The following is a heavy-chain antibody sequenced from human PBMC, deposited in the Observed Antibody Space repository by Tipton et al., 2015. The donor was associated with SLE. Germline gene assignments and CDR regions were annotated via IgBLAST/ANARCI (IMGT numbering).Heavy chain of an antibody. Sequence: TLALTCTVSGGSISSYYWSWIRQPPGKGLEWIGYIYYSVSTNYNPSLKSRVTISVDTSKNQFSLKLSSVTAADTAVYYCASETYYYGSGTRAFDIWGQGTMVTVSS. CDR3: ASETYYYGSGTRAFDI. CDR1: GGSISSYY. J-gene: IGHJ3*02. D-gene: IGHD3-10*01. V-gene: IGHV4-59*01. CDR2: IYYSVST.